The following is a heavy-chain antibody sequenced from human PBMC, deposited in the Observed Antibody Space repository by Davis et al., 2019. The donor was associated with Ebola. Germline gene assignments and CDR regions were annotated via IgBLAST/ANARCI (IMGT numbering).Heavy chain of an antibody. CDR3: TLNSGSYVGYFDY. J-gene: IGHJ4*02. Sequence: PAGSLTLSCPPSGFTFSSHSMSWVRQAPGKGLEWVSATSGIGCSTYYADSVKGRFTISRDQSKNTLYLQMHSLRAEDTAVYDCTLNSGSYVGYFDYWGQGTLVTVSS. CDR1: GFTFSSHS. V-gene: IGHV3-23*01. CDR2: TSGIGCST. D-gene: IGHD1-26*01.